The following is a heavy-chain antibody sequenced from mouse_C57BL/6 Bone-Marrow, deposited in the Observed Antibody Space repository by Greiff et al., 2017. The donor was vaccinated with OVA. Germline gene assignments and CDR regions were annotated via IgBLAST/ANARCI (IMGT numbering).Heavy chain of an antibody. V-gene: IGHV1-18*01. J-gene: IGHJ2*01. CDR2: INPNNGGT. Sequence: EVQLQQSGPELVKPGASVKIPCKASGYTFTDYNMDWVKQSHGKSLEWIGDINPNNGGTIYNQKFKGKATLTVDKSSGTAYMELRSLTSEDTAVYYCARRDYSFDYWGQGTTLTVSS. CDR3: ARRDYSFDY. CDR1: GYTFTDYN.